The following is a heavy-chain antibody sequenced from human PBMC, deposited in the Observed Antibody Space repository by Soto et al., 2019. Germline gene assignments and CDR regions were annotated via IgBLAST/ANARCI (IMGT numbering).Heavy chain of an antibody. V-gene: IGHV3-33*01. CDR2: IRYDGTEK. CDR1: GFIFSSFA. Sequence: WVLRLSCAASGFIFSSFALHWVRQAPGKGLEWVAVIRYDGTEKYNGDSVKGRFTISRDNSKNTVYLEMTSLKAEDTAVYYCARDFTQVGPLDFWGQGTLVTVSS. CDR3: ARDFTQVGPLDF. D-gene: IGHD1-26*01. J-gene: IGHJ4*02.